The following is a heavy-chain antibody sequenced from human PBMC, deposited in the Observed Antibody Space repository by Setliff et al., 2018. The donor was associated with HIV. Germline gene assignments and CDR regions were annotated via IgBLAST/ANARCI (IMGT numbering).Heavy chain of an antibody. Sequence: SETLSLTCTVSGGSINSSTYYWGWIRQPPGKGLEWIGSFYYSGRTYYSPSLRSRVTISVDTSEDQFSLKLSSVTAADTAVYYCARVVVERATIFDFWGPGTLVTVSS. CDR2: FYYSGRT. CDR3: ARVVVERATIFDF. J-gene: IGHJ4*02. D-gene: IGHD5-12*01. CDR1: GGSINSSTYY. V-gene: IGHV4-39*01.